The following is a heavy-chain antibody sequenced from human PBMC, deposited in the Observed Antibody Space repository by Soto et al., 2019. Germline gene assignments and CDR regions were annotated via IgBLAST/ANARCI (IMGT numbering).Heavy chain of an antibody. CDR2: IWSDGGKT. V-gene: IGHV3-33*01. D-gene: IGHD3-10*01. CDR3: ARDLRRGENRLSNIFDY. CDR1: GFTFSNYG. Sequence: QVQLVESGGGVVQPGTSLRLSCAASGFTFSNYGMHWVRLAPGKGLEWVAFIWSDGGKTYYADSVKGRFTITRDNSKSMLYLQMNSLRAEDSALYICARDLRRGENRLSNIFDYWGQGTLVTGSS. J-gene: IGHJ4*02.